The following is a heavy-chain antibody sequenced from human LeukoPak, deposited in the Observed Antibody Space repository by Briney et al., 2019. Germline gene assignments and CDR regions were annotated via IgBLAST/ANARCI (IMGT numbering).Heavy chain of an antibody. CDR1: GFTFSSYA. CDR3: AKDRHDRSNYYHY. J-gene: IGHJ4*02. Sequence: GGSLRLSCAASGFTFSSYAMSWVRQAPGKGLEWVSAISGSGGSTYYADSVKGRFTISRDNSKNTVYLQMNSLRSEDTAVYYCAKDRHDRSNYYHYWGQGTLVTVSS. V-gene: IGHV3-23*01. D-gene: IGHD3-22*01. CDR2: ISGSGGST.